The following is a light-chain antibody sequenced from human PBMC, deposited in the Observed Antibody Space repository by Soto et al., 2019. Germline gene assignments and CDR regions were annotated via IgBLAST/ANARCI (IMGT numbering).Light chain of an antibody. CDR3: QQYNNWPTWT. CDR1: QSVSSN. V-gene: IGKV3-15*01. Sequence: EIVMTQSPVTLSVSPGERATLSCRASQSVSSNLAWYQQKPGQAPRLLIYGASTRATGIPARFSGGGSGTEFNLTISSLQSGDFAVYYCQQYNNWPTWTFGQGTKVEIK. CDR2: GAS. J-gene: IGKJ1*01.